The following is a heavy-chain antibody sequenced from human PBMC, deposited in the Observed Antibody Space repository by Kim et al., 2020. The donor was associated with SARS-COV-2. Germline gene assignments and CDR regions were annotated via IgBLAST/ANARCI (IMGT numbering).Heavy chain of an antibody. CDR3: ARHGRDGYNPDY. V-gene: IGHV5-51*01. Sequence: RNSPSFPGQVTISADKSISTAYLQWSSLKASDTAMYYCARHGRDGYNPDYWGQGTLVTVSS. D-gene: IGHD5-12*01. J-gene: IGHJ4*02.